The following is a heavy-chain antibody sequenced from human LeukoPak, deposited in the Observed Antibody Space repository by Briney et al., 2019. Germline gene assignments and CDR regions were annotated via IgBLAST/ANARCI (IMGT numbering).Heavy chain of an antibody. CDR3: AGDYGDYRIFDY. CDR2: ISSSGSTI. V-gene: IGHV3-11*04. D-gene: IGHD4-17*01. J-gene: IGHJ4*02. CDR1: GFTFSDYY. Sequence: GGSLRLSCAASGFTFSDYYMSWIRQAPGKGLECVSYISSSGSTIYYADSVKGRFTISRDNAKNSLYLQMNSLRAEDTAVYYCAGDYGDYRIFDYWGQRTLVTVSS.